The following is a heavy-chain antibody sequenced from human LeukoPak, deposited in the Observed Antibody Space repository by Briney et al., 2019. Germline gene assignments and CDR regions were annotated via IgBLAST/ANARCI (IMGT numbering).Heavy chain of an antibody. J-gene: IGHJ4*02. V-gene: IGHV4-39*07. D-gene: IGHD3-10*01. CDR3: ARGGNRFGGFYFDY. CDR1: GGSIRSNTYY. CDR2: ISYTGTS. Sequence: SETLSLTCSVSGGSIRSNTYYWGWIRQPPGKGLEWLGTISYTGTSYYNPSLKSRLTMSVDTSKRQFSLRLSSVTAADTAIYYCARGGNRFGGFYFDYWGQGIQVIVSS.